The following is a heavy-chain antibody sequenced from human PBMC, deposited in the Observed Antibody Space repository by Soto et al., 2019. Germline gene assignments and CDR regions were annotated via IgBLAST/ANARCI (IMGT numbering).Heavy chain of an antibody. V-gene: IGHV4-30-2*01. CDR3: ARCHYDILTGYCSRIDD. D-gene: IGHD3-9*01. CDR1: GGSISSGGYS. J-gene: IGHJ4*02. Sequence: SETLSLTCAVSGGSISSGGYSWSWIRQPPGKGLEWIGYIYHSGSTYYNPSLKSRVTISVDRSKNQFSLKLSSVTAADTAVYYCARCHYDILTGYCSRIDDWGQGTLVTVSS. CDR2: IYHSGST.